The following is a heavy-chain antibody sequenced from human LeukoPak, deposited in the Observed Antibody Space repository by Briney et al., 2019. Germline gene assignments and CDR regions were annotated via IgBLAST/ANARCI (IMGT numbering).Heavy chain of an antibody. V-gene: IGHV4-39*07. D-gene: IGHD5-18*01. CDR2: IYYSGST. Sequence: PSETLSLTCTVSGGSISSYYWGWIRQPPGKGLEWIGSIYYSGSTYYNPSLKSRVTISVDTSKNQFSLKLSSVTAADTAVYYCAVLPGGYSYGPYYYYGMDVWGQGTTVTVSS. J-gene: IGHJ6*02. CDR3: AVLPGGYSYGPYYYYGMDV. CDR1: GGSISSYY.